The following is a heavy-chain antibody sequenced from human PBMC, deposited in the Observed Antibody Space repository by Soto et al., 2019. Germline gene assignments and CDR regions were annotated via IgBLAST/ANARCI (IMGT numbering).Heavy chain of an antibody. J-gene: IGHJ4*02. D-gene: IGHD2-15*01. CDR2: ISGSGATP. Sequence: EVQLLESGGGLLQPGGSLRLSCSASGFTFNNYAMAWVRQAPGEGLEWVSGISGSGATPYYADSVKGRFTISRDNSKNTLFLQMTSLCAEDTAVYLRAKAGYCTGVSCYFYYFGSWGQGTLVYASS. CDR1: GFTFNNYA. CDR3: AKAGYCTGVSCYFYYFGS. V-gene: IGHV3-23*01.